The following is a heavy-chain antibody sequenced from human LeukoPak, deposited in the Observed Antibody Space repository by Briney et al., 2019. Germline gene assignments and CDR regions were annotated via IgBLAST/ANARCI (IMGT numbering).Heavy chain of an antibody. Sequence: GGSLRLSCAASGCTFDDYAMHWVRQAPGKGLEWVSGISWNSGSIGYADSVKGRFAISRDNAKNSLYLQMNSLRAEDTALYYCAKDLSSGWYGDAFDIWGQGTMVTVSS. CDR2: ISWNSGSI. CDR1: GCTFDDYA. J-gene: IGHJ3*02. CDR3: AKDLSSGWYGDAFDI. D-gene: IGHD6-19*01. V-gene: IGHV3-9*01.